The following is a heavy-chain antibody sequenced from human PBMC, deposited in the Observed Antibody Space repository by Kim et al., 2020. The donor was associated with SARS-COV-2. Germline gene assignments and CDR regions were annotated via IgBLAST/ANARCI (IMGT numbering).Heavy chain of an antibody. CDR3: ARSLSVKMATIVERGYYYYGMDV. CDR2: ISSSSSYI. V-gene: IGHV3-21*01. D-gene: IGHD5-12*01. CDR1: GFTFSSYS. Sequence: GGSLRLSCAVSGFTFSSYSMNWVRQAPGKGLEWVSSISSSSSYIYYADSVKGRFTISRDNAKNSLYLQMNSLRAEDTAVYYCARSLSVKMATIVERGYYYYGMDVWGQGTTVTVSS. J-gene: IGHJ6*02.